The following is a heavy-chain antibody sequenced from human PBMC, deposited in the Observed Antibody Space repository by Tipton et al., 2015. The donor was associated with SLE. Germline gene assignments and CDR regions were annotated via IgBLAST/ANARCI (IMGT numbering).Heavy chain of an antibody. CDR2: VYYSGSA. Sequence: TLSLTCTVSGGSLSGDTYYWSWIRQPPGKGLEWVGHVYYSGSAHYSPSLKSRVTISVDTSKNQFSLRLSSVTAADTAMYYCVRMLGAEYFHHWGQGTLVTVSS. D-gene: IGHD1-26*01. CDR3: VRMLGAEYFHH. J-gene: IGHJ1*01. CDR1: GGSLSGDTYY. V-gene: IGHV4-39*07.